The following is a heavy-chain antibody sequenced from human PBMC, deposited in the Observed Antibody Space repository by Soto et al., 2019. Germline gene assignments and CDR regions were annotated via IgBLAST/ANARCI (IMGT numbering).Heavy chain of an antibody. J-gene: IGHJ5*02. CDR1: GGSISSYY. CDR3: ARDSLRYCSSTSCSRGWFDP. V-gene: IGHV4-59*12. Sequence: SETLSLTCTVSGGSISSYYWSWIRQPPGKGLEWIGYIYYSGSTNYNPSLKSRVTISVDTSKNQFSLKLSSVTAADTAVYYCARDSLRYCSSTSCSRGWFDPWGQGTLVTVSS. CDR2: IYYSGST. D-gene: IGHD2-2*01.